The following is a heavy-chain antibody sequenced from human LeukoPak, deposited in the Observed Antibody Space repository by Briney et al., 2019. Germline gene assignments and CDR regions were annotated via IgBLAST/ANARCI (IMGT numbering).Heavy chain of an antibody. V-gene: IGHV1-18*01. J-gene: IGHJ4*02. Sequence: ASVTVSCKASGYTFTSYGISWVRQAPGQGLEWMGWISAYNGNTNYAQKLQGRVTMTTDTSTSTAYMVLRSLRSDDTAVYYCARDATYYYDSSGYSDYWGQGTLVTVSS. CDR1: GYTFTSYG. D-gene: IGHD3-22*01. CDR3: ARDATYYYDSSGYSDY. CDR2: ISAYNGNT.